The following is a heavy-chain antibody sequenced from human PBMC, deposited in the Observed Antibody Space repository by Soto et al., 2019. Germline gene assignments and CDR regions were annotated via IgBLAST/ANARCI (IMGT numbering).Heavy chain of an antibody. J-gene: IGHJ4*02. CDR2: VYYIGSA. D-gene: IGHD2-21*02. CDR3: TRDGVVVVTAIIY. Sequence: SETLSLTCTVSGGSISGYYWSWIRQPPGKGLEWIGYVYYIGSANYNPSLKRRATISVDTSKNQFSLKLSSVTAADTAVYYCTRDGVVVVTAIIYWGQGTLVTVSS. V-gene: IGHV4-59*12. CDR1: GGSISGYY.